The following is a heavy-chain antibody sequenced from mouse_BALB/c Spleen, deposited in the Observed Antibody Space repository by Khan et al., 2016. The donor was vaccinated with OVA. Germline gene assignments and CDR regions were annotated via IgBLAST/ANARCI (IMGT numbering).Heavy chain of an antibody. CDR3: ASGYGYGWYFDV. CDR2: INTHSGVP. Sequence: QVQLKESGPELKKPGETVRISCKASGYTFTTAGMQWVQKMPGKGLKWIGWINTHSGVPKYAEDFKGRFAFSLETSASTAYLQITNLKNGDTATYFCASGYGYGWYFDVWGAGTTVTVSS. CDR1: GYTFTTAG. V-gene: IGHV9-4*02. D-gene: IGHD2-2*01. J-gene: IGHJ1*01.